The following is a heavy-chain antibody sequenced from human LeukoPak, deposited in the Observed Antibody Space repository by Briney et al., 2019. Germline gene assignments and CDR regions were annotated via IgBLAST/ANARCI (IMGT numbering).Heavy chain of an antibody. V-gene: IGHV4-59*01. CDR3: VRDNWNYGSSMDV. CDR1: GGSISSYY. Sequence: SETLSLTCTVSGGSISSYYWSWIRQPPGKGLEWIGYIYYSGSTNYNPSLKSRVTISVDTSKNQFSLKLSSVTAADTAVYYCVRDNWNYGSSMDVWGQGTTVTVSS. J-gene: IGHJ6*02. D-gene: IGHD1-7*01. CDR2: IYYSGST.